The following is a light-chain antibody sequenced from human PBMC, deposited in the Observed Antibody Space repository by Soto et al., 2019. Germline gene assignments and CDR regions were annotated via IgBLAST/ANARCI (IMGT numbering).Light chain of an antibody. Sequence: AIRMTQSPSSFSASTGDRVTITCRASQGISSYLAWYQQKPGKAPKLLIYAASTLQSGVPSRFKGSGSGTDFTLTISCLQSEDFATYYCQQYYSYHPITFGQGTRLEIK. CDR1: QGISSY. CDR2: AAS. J-gene: IGKJ5*01. V-gene: IGKV1-8*01. CDR3: QQYYSYHPIT.